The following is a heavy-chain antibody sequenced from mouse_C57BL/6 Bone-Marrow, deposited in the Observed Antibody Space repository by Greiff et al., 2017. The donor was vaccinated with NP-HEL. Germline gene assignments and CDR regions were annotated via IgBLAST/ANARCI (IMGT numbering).Heavy chain of an antibody. CDR1: GYTFTDYY. D-gene: IGHD2-4*01. V-gene: IGHV1-19*01. J-gene: IGHJ3*01. CDR2: INPYNGGT. Sequence: EVQLQQSGPVLVKPGASVKMSCKASGYTFTDYYMNWVKQSHGKSLEWIGVINPYNGGTSYNQKFKGKATITADTSSNTAYLQLSSLTSEDTAVYYGARYYDYDAWFAYWGQGTLVTVSA. CDR3: ARYYDYDAWFAY.